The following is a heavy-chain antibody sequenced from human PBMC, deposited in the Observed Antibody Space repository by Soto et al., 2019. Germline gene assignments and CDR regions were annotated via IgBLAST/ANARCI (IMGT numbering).Heavy chain of an antibody. CDR1: GFTFSSYA. V-gene: IGHV3-30-3*01. Sequence: QTGGSLRLSCAASGFTFSSYAMHWVRQAPGKGLEWVAVISYDGSNKYYADSVKGRFTISRDNSKNTLYLQMNSLRAEDTAVYYCARDGVAGLYWGQGTLVTVSS. CDR2: ISYDGSNK. J-gene: IGHJ4*02. CDR3: ARDGVAGLY. D-gene: IGHD6-19*01.